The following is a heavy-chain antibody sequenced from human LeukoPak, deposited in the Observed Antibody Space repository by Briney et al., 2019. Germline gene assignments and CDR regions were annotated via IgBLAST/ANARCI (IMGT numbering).Heavy chain of an antibody. Sequence: EASVKVSCKASGYTFTGYYMHWVRQAPGQGLEWMGWINPNSGGTNYAQKFQGRVTMTRDTSISTAYMELSRLRSDDTAVYYCAKGVWFGELLSGDYWGQGTLVTVSS. V-gene: IGHV1-2*02. CDR1: GYTFTGYY. D-gene: IGHD3-10*01. CDR3: AKGVWFGELLSGDY. CDR2: INPNSGGT. J-gene: IGHJ4*02.